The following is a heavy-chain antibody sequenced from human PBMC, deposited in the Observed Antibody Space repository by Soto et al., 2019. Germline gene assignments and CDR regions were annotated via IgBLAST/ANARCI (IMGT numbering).Heavy chain of an antibody. J-gene: IGHJ5*01. CDR1: GSTFTDFT. CDR2: ISSTTSYV. D-gene: IGHD2-2*01. V-gene: IGHV3-21*06. CDR3: ARDPSEGRVGNWFES. Sequence: PGGSLRLSCAGSGSTFTDFTMTWVRQAPGKGLEWVSAISSTTSYVYYADSVKGRFSTSRDNAKNILYLEMYALRTEDTAVYYCARDPSEGRVGNWFESWGQGTLVTVSS.